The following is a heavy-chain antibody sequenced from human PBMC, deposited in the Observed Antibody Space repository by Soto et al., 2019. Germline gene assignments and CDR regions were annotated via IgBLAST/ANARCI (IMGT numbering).Heavy chain of an antibody. CDR3: ARVNVPTPLYYYYGMDV. Sequence: SETLSLTCTVSGGSISSGGYYWSWIRQHPGKGLEWIGYIYYSGSTYYNPSLKSRVTISVDTSKNQFSLKLSSVTAADTAVYYCARVNVPTPLYYYYGMDVWGQGTTVTVSS. CDR1: GGSISSGGYY. V-gene: IGHV4-31*03. CDR2: IYYSGST. J-gene: IGHJ6*02.